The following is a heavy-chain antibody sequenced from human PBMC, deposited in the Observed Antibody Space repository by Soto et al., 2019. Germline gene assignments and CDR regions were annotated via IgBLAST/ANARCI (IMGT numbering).Heavy chain of an antibody. J-gene: IGHJ4*02. CDR2: ISYDGSSK. V-gene: IGHV3-30-3*01. CDR3: ARDPSGSSHFDY. Sequence: QVPLVESGGGVVQPGRSLRLSCAASRFTFSSYAMHWVRQAPGKGLEWVAVISYDGSSKYYADSVKGRFSISRDNSKNTLYLQMNSLRTEDTAVYYCARDPSGSSHFDYWGQGTLVTVSS. CDR1: RFTFSSYA. D-gene: IGHD3-10*01.